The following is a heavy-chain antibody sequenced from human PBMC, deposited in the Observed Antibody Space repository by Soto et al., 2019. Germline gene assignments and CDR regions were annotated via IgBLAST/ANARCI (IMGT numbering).Heavy chain of an antibody. J-gene: IGHJ5*02. CDR2: IYPGDSDT. Sequence: GESLKISCKGSGYSFTSYWIGWVRQMPGKGLEGMGIIYPGDSDTRYSPSFQGQVTISADKSISTAYLQWSSLKASDTAMYYCARSGEDYYDSSGYPNWFDPWGQGTLVTVSS. CDR3: ARSGEDYYDSSGYPNWFDP. V-gene: IGHV5-51*01. D-gene: IGHD3-22*01. CDR1: GYSFTSYW.